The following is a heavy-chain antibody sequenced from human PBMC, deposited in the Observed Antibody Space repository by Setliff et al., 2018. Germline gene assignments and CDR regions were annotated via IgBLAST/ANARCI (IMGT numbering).Heavy chain of an antibody. CDR1: GGSMNSGSYY. CDR3: ARGGTFRYFDF. CDR2: IYASWST. Sequence: PSETLSLTCTVSGGSMNSGSYYWSFIRQPAGKGLEWIGQIYASWSTNYNPSLKSRVTMSVDTSKNQFSLKLSSVTAADTAVYYCARGGTFRYFDFWGQGTLVNVSS. D-gene: IGHD5-12*01. J-gene: IGHJ4*02. V-gene: IGHV4-61*09.